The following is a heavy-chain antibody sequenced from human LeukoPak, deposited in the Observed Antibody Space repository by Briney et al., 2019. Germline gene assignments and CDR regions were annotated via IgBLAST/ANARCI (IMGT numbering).Heavy chain of an antibody. CDR3: ARGYRRLWFGEPLNWFDP. CDR2: INHSGST. Sequence: SETLSLTCAVYGGSFSGYYWSWIRQPPGKGLEWIGEINHSGSTNYNPSLKSRVTISVDTSKNQFSLKLSSVTAADTAVYYCARGYRRLWFGEPLNWFDPWGQGTLVTVSS. CDR1: GGSFSGYY. V-gene: IGHV4-34*01. D-gene: IGHD3-10*01. J-gene: IGHJ5*02.